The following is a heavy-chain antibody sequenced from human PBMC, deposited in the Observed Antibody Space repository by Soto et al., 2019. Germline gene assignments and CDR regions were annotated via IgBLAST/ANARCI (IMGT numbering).Heavy chain of an antibody. CDR2: VYYSGST. J-gene: IGHJ6*02. D-gene: IGHD2-2*01. CDR1: GGSISSGDCY. V-gene: IGHV4-30-4*01. CDR3: ARDPIVLVPAAISFYYYGMDV. Sequence: QVQLQESGPGLVKPSQTLYLTCTVSGGSISSGDCYWSWIRQPPGKGLEWIGCVYYSGSTYYNPSLKSRVTISVDTSKNQFSLKLSSVTAADTAVYYCARDPIVLVPAAISFYYYGMDVWGQGTTVTVSS.